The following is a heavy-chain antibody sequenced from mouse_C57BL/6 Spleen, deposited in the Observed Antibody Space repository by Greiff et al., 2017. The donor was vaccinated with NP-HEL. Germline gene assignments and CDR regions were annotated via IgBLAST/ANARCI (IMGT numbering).Heavy chain of an antibody. J-gene: IGHJ4*01. Sequence: EVQGVESGAELVRPGASVKLSCTASGFNIKDYYMHWVKQRPEQGLEWIGRIDPEDGDTEYAPKFQGKATMTADTSSNTAYLQLSSLTSEDTAVYYCTTYYGSSYVYAMDYWGQGTSVTVSS. CDR1: GFNIKDYY. V-gene: IGHV14-1*01. D-gene: IGHD1-1*01. CDR2: IDPEDGDT. CDR3: TTYYGSSYVYAMDY.